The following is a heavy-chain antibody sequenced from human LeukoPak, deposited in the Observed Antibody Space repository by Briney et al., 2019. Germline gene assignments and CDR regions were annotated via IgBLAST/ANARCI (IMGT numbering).Heavy chain of an antibody. CDR3: ARVKMGDNVWGSYRGHYMDV. V-gene: IGHV4-38-2*02. CDR2: IYHSGST. CDR1: GYSISSGYY. Sequence: PSETLSLTCTVSGYSISSGYYWGWIRQPPGKGLEWIGSIYHSGSTYYNPSLKSRVTISVDTSKNQFSLKLSSVTAADTAVYYCARVKMGDNVWGSYRGHYMDVWGKGTTVTVSS. J-gene: IGHJ6*03. D-gene: IGHD3-16*02.